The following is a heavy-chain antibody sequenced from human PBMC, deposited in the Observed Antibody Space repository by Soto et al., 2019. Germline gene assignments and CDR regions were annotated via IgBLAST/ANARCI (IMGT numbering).Heavy chain of an antibody. CDR1: GGSISSGGYY. V-gene: IGHV4-31*03. CDR3: ARDFRSRFDP. J-gene: IGHJ5*02. CDR2: IYYSGST. Sequence: SETLSLTCTVSGGSISSGGYYWSWIRQHPGKGLEWIGYIYYSGSTYYNPSLKSRATISVDTSKNQFSLKLSSVTAADTAVYYCARDFRSRFDPWGQGTLVTVSS.